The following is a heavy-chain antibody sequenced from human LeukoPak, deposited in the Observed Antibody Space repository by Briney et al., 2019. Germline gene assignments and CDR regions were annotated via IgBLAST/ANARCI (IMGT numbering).Heavy chain of an antibody. J-gene: IGHJ4*02. CDR2: ISYDGSNK. Sequence: PGRSLRLSCAASGFTFSSYAVHWVRQAPGKGLEWVAVISYDGSNKYYADSVKGRSTISRDNSKNTLYLQMNSLRAEDTAVYYCARDRVVRGVIAPLDYWGQGTLVTVSS. CDR3: ARDRVVRGVIAPLDY. D-gene: IGHD3-10*01. CDR1: GFTFSSYA. V-gene: IGHV3-30-3*01.